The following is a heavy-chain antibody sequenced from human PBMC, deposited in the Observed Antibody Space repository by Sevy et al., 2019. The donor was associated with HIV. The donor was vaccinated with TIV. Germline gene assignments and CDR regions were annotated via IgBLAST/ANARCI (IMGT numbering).Heavy chain of an antibody. D-gene: IGHD2-2*01. J-gene: IGHJ4*02. CDR2: IYESGRT. Sequence: SETLSLTCAVSGYSISSGCYWGWIRQSPGKGLEWIASIYESGRTFYNPSLESRVTMSVDTSKNQFSLKLNSMTAADTAVYYCARLRDILVIPAGGYFDYWGQGTLVTVSS. CDR3: ARLRDILVIPAGGYFDY. V-gene: IGHV4-38-2*01. CDR1: GYSISSGCY.